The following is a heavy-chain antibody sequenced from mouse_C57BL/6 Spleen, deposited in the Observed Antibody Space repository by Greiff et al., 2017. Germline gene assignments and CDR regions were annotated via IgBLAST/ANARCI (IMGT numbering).Heavy chain of an antibody. CDR3: ARDDGSGTGFAY. Sequence: DVHLVESGGGLVKPGGSLKLSCAASGFTFSSYAMSWVRQTPEKRLEWVATISDGGSYTYYPDNVKGRFTISKDNAKNNLYLQMSHLKSEDTAMYYCARDDGSGTGFAYWGQGTLVTVSA. J-gene: IGHJ3*01. CDR2: ISDGGSYT. D-gene: IGHD3-2*02. V-gene: IGHV5-4*01. CDR1: GFTFSSYA.